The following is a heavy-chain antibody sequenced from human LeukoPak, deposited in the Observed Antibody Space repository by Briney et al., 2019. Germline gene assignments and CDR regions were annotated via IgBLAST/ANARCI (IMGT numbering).Heavy chain of an antibody. V-gene: IGHV4-34*01. D-gene: IGHD3-10*01. CDR1: GGSFSDYY. CDR3: ARALLRYGSGSYPPEFDP. CDR2: INHSGST. J-gene: IGHJ5*02. Sequence: SETLSLTCAVYGGSFSDYYWSWIRQPPGKGLEWIGEINHSGSTNYSPSLKSRVTISVNTSKNQFSLKLTSVTAADTAVYYCARALLRYGSGSYPPEFDPWGQGTLVTVSS.